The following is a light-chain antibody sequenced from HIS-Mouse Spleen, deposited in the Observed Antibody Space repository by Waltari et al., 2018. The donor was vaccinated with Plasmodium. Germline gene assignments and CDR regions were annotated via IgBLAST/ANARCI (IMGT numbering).Light chain of an antibody. CDR3: QQRSNWMYT. CDR2: DAS. V-gene: IGKV3-11*01. J-gene: IGKJ2*01. CDR1: QSVSSY. Sequence: IVLTQSPATLSSSPGERATLSCRASQSVSSYLAWYQQKPGQAPRLLIYDASNRATGIPARFSGSGSGTDFTLTISSLEPEDFAVYYCQQRSNWMYTFGQGTKLEIK.